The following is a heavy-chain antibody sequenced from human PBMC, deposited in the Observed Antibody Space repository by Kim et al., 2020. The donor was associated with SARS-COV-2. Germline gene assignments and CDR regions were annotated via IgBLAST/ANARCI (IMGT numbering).Heavy chain of an antibody. J-gene: IGHJ2*01. Sequence: SVKGRFTISRDNSKNTLYLQMNSLRAEDTAVYYCAKADFWSGYLWYFDLWGRGTLVTVSS. D-gene: IGHD3-3*01. CDR3: AKADFWSGYLWYFDL. V-gene: IGHV3-23*01.